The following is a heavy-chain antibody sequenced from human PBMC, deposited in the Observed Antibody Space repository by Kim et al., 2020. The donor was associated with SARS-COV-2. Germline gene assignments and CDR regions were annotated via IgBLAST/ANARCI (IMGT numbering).Heavy chain of an antibody. CDR1: GYTFTRFH. CDR3: ARDLQPSTEIGDGSIWEEVADY. Sequence: ASVKVSCKASGYTFTRFHIHWVRQAPGQGLEWMGTINPSDGRAKYAQKFQGRVTMTRDTSTSTVYMELSSLSSEDTAVYYCARDLQPSTEIGDGSIWEEVADYWGQGTLIAVSS. D-gene: IGHD3-22*01. J-gene: IGHJ4*02. CDR2: INPSDGRA. V-gene: IGHV1-46*01.